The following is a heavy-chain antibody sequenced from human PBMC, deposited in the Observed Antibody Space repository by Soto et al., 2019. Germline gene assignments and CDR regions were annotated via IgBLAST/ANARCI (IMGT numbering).Heavy chain of an antibody. CDR2: VYSSGGT. D-gene: IGHD2-8*01. CDR1: GGSIGSHY. Sequence: QVQLQESGPGLVKPSETLSLTCDVSGGSIGSHYWTWIRQPPGKGLEWIGYVYSSGGTNYNPSLKSRVILSVDTSKNQFSLKMNYVTAADTVVYYCARMGPLYATTYWFFDLWGRGTLVTVSS. CDR3: ARMGPLYATTYWFFDL. V-gene: IGHV4-59*11. J-gene: IGHJ2*01.